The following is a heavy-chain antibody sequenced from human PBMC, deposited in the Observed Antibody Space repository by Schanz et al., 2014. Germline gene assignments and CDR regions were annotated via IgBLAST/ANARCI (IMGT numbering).Heavy chain of an antibody. J-gene: IGHJ4*02. CDR1: GHPFTAYY. Sequence: QVQLVQSGAEVKKPGASVKVSCKASGHPFTAYYMHWVRQAPGQGLEWMGRIIPVLAIADYAQNFQGRVTITADKSTSTAYMELTSLRSEDTAVYYCARDQSPYTNSSDVRYFDYWGQGSLVTVSS. CDR2: IIPVLAIA. D-gene: IGHD6-6*01. CDR3: ARDQSPYTNSSDVRYFDY. V-gene: IGHV1-69*09.